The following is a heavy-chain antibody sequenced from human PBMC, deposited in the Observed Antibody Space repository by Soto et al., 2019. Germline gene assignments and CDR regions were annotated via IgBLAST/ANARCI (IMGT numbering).Heavy chain of an antibody. Sequence: SETLSLTWAVYGGSLRGCSWSCSRQPPGKGLEWIGEINHSGSTNYNPSLKSRVTIPVDTSKNQFSLKLSSVTAADTAVYYCARVIYNWNPRGWFDPWGQGPLVTVSS. CDR2: INHSGST. D-gene: IGHD1-20*01. CDR3: ARVIYNWNPRGWFDP. CDR1: GGSLRGCS. J-gene: IGHJ5*02. V-gene: IGHV4-34*01.